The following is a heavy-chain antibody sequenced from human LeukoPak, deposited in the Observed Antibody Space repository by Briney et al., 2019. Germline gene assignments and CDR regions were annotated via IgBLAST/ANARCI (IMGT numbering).Heavy chain of an antibody. CDR1: GFTFSSYA. J-gene: IGHJ1*01. CDR2: ISGSGGST. CDR3: ATTYSSGWYPEYFQH. D-gene: IGHD6-19*01. V-gene: IGHV3-23*01. Sequence: PGGSLGLSCAASGFTFSSYAMSWVRQAPGKGLEWVSAISGSGGSTYYADSVKGRFTISRDNSKNTLYLQMNSLRAEDTAVYYCATTYSSGWYPEYFQHWGQGTLVTVSS.